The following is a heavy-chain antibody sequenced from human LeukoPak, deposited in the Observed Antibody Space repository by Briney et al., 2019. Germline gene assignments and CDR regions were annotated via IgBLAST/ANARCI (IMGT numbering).Heavy chain of an antibody. V-gene: IGHV4-34*01. J-gene: IGHJ4*02. CDR2: INHSGST. Sequence: PSETLSLTCAVYGGSFSGYYWSWIRQPPGKGLEWIGEINHSGSTNYNPSLKSRVTISVDTSKNQFSLKLSSVTAADTAVYYCARGRLLWFGGPRPCFDYWGQGTLVTVSS. CDR1: GGSFSGYY. CDR3: ARGRLLWFGGPRPCFDY. D-gene: IGHD3-10*01.